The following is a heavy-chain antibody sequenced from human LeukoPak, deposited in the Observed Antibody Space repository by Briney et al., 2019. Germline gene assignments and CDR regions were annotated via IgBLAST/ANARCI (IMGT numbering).Heavy chain of an antibody. J-gene: IGHJ4*02. CDR3: AREPVYSSGWSDGTTFDY. Sequence: ASVKVSCEASGYTFTGYYMHWVRQAPGQGLEWMGWINPNSGGTNYAQKFQGRVTMTRDTSISTAYMELSRLRSDDTAVYYCAREPVYSSGWSDGTTFDYWGQGTLVTVSS. D-gene: IGHD6-19*01. CDR2: INPNSGGT. CDR1: GYTFTGYY. V-gene: IGHV1-2*02.